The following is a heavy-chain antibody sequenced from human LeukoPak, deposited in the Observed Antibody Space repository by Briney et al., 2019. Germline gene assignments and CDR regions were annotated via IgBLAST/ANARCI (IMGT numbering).Heavy chain of an antibody. J-gene: IGHJ4*02. D-gene: IGHD2-15*01. Sequence: PGGSLRLSCAADGFTFTIYDINWVRQAPGKGLEWVSYISSSGSIIHYADSVKGRFTIYRDNAKNSLYLQMNSLRAEDTAVYYWTRELTLPVVAPIDQRWGQGTLVTVSS. CDR1: GFTFTIYD. CDR2: ISSSGSII. CDR3: TRELTLPVVAPIDQR. V-gene: IGHV3-48*03.